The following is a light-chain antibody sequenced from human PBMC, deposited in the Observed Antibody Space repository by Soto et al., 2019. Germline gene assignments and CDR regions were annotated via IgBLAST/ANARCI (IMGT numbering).Light chain of an antibody. V-gene: IGKV3-15*01. CDR1: QSVTSN. CDR3: QQYNNWPPA. Sequence: EILMSQSPATLSVSPGERATLSCRASQSVTSNLAWYQQKPGQAPRLLIYDASTRATGIPARFSTSGSGTEFTLTISSLQAEDFAVYHCQQYNNWPPAFGQGTKLEIK. J-gene: IGKJ2*01. CDR2: DAS.